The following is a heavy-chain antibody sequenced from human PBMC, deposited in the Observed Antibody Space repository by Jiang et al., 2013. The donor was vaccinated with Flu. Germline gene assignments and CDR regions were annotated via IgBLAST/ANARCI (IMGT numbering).Heavy chain of an antibody. V-gene: IGHV6-1*01. D-gene: IGHD6-25*01. CDR3: ARDQYGSSGLTFDY. J-gene: IGHJ4*02. CDR1: GDSVSSNSAS. CDR2: ILQVQWNN. Sequence: ISGDSVSSNSASWNWIRQSPSGGLEWLGDILQVQWNNDYALSVRSRININPDTSKNQFSLQLNSVTPDDTAVYYCARDQYGSSGLTFDYWGQGALVTVSS.